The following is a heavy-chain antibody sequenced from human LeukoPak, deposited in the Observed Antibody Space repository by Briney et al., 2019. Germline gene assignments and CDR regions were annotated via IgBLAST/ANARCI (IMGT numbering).Heavy chain of an antibody. CDR2: ISPYNGNT. CDR3: ARISSSNWYNERGAFDV. CDR1: GYTFTSYG. D-gene: IGHD6-13*01. Sequence: ASVKVSCKASGYTFTSYGISWVRQAPGQGLEWMGWISPYNGNTDYSQKLQGRVTMTTDTSTSTAYMELRSLRSDDTAVYYCARISSSNWYNERGAFDVWGQGTMVTVSS. V-gene: IGHV1-18*01. J-gene: IGHJ3*01.